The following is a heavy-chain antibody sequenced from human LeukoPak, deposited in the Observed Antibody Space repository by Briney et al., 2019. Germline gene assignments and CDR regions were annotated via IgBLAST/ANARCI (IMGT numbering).Heavy chain of an antibody. J-gene: IGHJ4*02. Sequence: PGGSQRLSCAASGFTFSGSPTLWVRQASGKGLEWVGRIRSKADNYATAYAASVQGRCTISRDDSKSTAYLQLNSLKTEDTAVYYCTQSNYWGQGALVTVSS. CDR1: GFTFSGSP. V-gene: IGHV3-73*01. CDR3: TQSNY. CDR2: IRSKADNYAT.